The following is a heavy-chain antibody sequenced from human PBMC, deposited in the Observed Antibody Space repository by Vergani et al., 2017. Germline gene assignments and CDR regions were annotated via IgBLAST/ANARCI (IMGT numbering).Heavy chain of an antibody. D-gene: IGHD2-2*01. V-gene: IGHV3-11*03. CDR2: SSSSSSYT. Sequence: VQLLESGGGLVPPGGSLSLSCAASGFTFSSYTMSWVRQAPGKGLGWVSYSSSSSSYTNYADSVKGRCTVARDNAKNSLYRQMNSLRAEDTAVYYCARRFQLLFAFDIWGQGTMVTVSS. CDR1: GFTFSSYT. CDR3: ARRFQLLFAFDI. J-gene: IGHJ3*02.